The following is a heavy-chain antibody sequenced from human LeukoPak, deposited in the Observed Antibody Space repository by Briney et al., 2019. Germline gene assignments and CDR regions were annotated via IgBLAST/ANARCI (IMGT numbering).Heavy chain of an antibody. CDR2: INHSGST. V-gene: IGHV4-34*01. Sequence: SETLSLTCAVYGGSFSGYYWSWIRQPPGKGLEWIGEINHSGSTNYNPSLKSRVTISVDTSKNKFSLKLSSLTAADTAVYYCARGIAAAGNWFDPWGQGTLVTVSS. CDR3: ARGIAAAGNWFDP. CDR1: GGSFSGYY. D-gene: IGHD6-13*01. J-gene: IGHJ5*02.